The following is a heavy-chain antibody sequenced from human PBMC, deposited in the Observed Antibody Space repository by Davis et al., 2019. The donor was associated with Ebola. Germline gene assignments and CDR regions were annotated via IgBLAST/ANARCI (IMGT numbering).Heavy chain of an antibody. CDR3: ATPNAQFQMLRAFDS. D-gene: IGHD2-8*01. Sequence: GESLKISCAASGFTFSSYGMHWVRQAPGKGLEWAAVISYDGSNKYYADSVKGRFTTSRENSKNTLYLQMSSLEADDSAVYYCATPNAQFQMLRAFDSWGQGTLVTVSS. CDR1: GFTFSSYG. V-gene: IGHV3-30*03. J-gene: IGHJ4*02. CDR2: ISYDGSNK.